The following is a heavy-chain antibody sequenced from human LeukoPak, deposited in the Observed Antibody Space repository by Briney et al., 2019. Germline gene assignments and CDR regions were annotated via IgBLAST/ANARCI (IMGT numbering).Heavy chain of an antibody. V-gene: IGHV3-21*01. Sequence: GGSLRLSCAASGFSFSNFGMNWVRQAPGKGLEWVSSISSSSTSIFYADSVKGRFTTTRDNAKNSLYLQMSSLRAEDTAVYYCARRFDFWCGNYKVQWCDPWGQGTLVTVSS. J-gene: IGHJ5*02. CDR2: ISSSSTSI. D-gene: IGHD3-3*01. CDR3: ARRFDFWCGNYKVQWCDP. CDR1: GFSFSNFG.